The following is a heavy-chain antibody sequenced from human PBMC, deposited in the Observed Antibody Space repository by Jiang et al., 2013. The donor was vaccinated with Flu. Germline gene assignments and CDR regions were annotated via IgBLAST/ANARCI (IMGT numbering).Heavy chain of an antibody. CDR2: TYYSGST. V-gene: IGHV4-59*11. CDR3: ARESGDCSITSCLNWFDP. CDR1: GGSMSGHY. J-gene: IGHJ5*02. D-gene: IGHD2-2*03. Sequence: GSGLVKPSETLSLTCTVSGGSMSGHYWSWIRQAPGKGLEWIGYTYYSGSTKYNPSLKSRVTISVDTSKNQFSLKLNSVTAADTAVYYCARESGDCSITSCLNWFDPWGQGTLVTVSS.